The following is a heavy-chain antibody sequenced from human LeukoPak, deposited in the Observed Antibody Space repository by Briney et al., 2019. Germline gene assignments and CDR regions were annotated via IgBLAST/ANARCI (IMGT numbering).Heavy chain of an antibody. J-gene: IGHJ4*02. Sequence: GGSLRLSCAASGFTFSSYGMHWVRQAPGKGLERVAVISYDGSNKYYADSVKGRFTISRDNSKNTLYLQMNSLRAEDTAVYYCAKDLDVVSSSSWYFDYWGQGTLVTVSS. CDR2: ISYDGSNK. D-gene: IGHD6-13*01. CDR3: AKDLDVVSSSSWYFDY. CDR1: GFTFSSYG. V-gene: IGHV3-30*18.